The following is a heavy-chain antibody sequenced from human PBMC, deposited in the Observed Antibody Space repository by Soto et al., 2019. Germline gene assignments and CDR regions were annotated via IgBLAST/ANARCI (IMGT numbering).Heavy chain of an antibody. J-gene: IGHJ4*02. V-gene: IGHV3-23*01. D-gene: IGHD1-1*01. CDR1: EFTFSSYA. CDR3: AKEVGVSNCYNDY. CDR2: ISGSGDFT. Sequence: GGSLRLSCAASEFTFSSYAMSWVRQAPGKGLEWVSGISGSGDFTYYADSVKGRFTISRDNSKNTLYLQMNSLRAEDTAMYYCAKEVGVSNCYNDYWGQGTLVTVSS.